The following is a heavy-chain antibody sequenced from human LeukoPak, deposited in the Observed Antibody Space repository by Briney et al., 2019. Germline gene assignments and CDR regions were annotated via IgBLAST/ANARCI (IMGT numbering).Heavy chain of an antibody. Sequence: PSETLSLTCTVSSGSISSYDWSWIRQPAGKGLEWIGRIYTSGSPNYSPSLKSRVTMSVDTSKNQFSLKLSSVTAADTAVYYCASLVDIVATSAFAFDIWGQGTMVTVSS. V-gene: IGHV4-4*07. J-gene: IGHJ3*02. CDR1: SGSISSYD. CDR2: IYTSGSP. CDR3: ASLVDIVATSAFAFDI. D-gene: IGHD5-12*01.